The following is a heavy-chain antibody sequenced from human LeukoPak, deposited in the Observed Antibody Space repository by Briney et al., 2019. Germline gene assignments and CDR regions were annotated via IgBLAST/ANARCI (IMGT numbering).Heavy chain of an antibody. CDR1: GFTFSSYW. CDR2: IDTAGSGT. CDR3: ARGISQPPVAFDI. J-gene: IGHJ3*02. D-gene: IGHD6-13*01. Sequence: GGSLRLSCAASGFTFSSYWMHWVRQAPGKGLVWVSRIDTAGSGTTYADSVKGRFTISRDNAKNTVYLQINSLRAEDTAVYYCARGISQPPVAFDIWGQGTMVTVSS. V-gene: IGHV3-74*01.